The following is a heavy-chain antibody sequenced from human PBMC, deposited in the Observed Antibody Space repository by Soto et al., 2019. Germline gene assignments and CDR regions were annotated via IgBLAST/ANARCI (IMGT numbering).Heavy chain of an antibody. CDR2: IRSSDGDT. CDR1: GFTFSNYA. CDR3: ARDRVESGYPEYFQH. D-gene: IGHD3-22*01. V-gene: IGHV3-23*01. Sequence: GGSLRLSCAASGFTFSNYAMSWVRQAPGKGLEWVSTIRSSDGDTYYADSVKGRFTISKDTFKNTLYLQMNSLRAEDTAVYYCARDRVESGYPEYFQHWGQGTLVTVSS. J-gene: IGHJ1*01.